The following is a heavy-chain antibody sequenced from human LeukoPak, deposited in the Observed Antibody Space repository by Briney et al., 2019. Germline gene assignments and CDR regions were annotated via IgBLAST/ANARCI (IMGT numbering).Heavy chain of an antibody. CDR3: AREGIINWFDP. Sequence: GGSLRLSCAASGFAFSSYGMHWVRQAPGKGLEWVAYIHYDSSTEDYADSVKGRFTISRDNAKNSLYLQMNSLRAEDTAVYYCAREGIINWFDPWGQGTLVTVSS. CDR2: IHYDSSTE. V-gene: IGHV3-30*02. J-gene: IGHJ5*02. D-gene: IGHD1-14*01. CDR1: GFAFSSYG.